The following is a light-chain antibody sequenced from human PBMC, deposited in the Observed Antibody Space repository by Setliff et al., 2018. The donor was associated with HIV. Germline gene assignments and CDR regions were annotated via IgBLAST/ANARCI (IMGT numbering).Light chain of an antibody. J-gene: IGLJ1*01. CDR2: YTN. V-gene: IGLV7-43*01. CDR3: LLFFANDYF. CDR1: TGAVTSSYY. Sequence: QAVVTQEPSLTVSPGGTVTLTCASSTGAVTSSYYPSWFQQKPGQAPRPLIYYTNNRHSWTPARISGSLLGGKAALTLPNVQPEDEAEYYCLLFFANDYFFGSGTKV.